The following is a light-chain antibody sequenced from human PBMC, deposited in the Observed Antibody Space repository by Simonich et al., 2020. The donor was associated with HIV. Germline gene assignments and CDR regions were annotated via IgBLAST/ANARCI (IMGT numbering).Light chain of an antibody. J-gene: IGKJ1*01. CDR1: QSILHSHGYNY. Sequence: EIVMTQSPLSLPVTPGEPASISYRSIQSILHSHGYNYLDWYLQKPGHAPQLLIYLGSNRASGVPDRFSGSGSGTDFTLKISRVEAEDVGVYYCMQALQTPRTFGQGTKVEIK. CDR2: LGS. V-gene: IGKV2-28*01. CDR3: MQALQTPRT.